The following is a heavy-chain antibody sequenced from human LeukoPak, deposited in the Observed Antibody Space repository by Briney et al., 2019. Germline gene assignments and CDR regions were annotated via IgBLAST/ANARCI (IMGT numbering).Heavy chain of an antibody. J-gene: IGHJ6*03. CDR2: INPNSGGT. Sequence: ASVKVSCKASGYTFTGYYMHWVRQAPGQGLEWMGWINPNSGGTNYAQKFQGRVTMTRDTSISTAYMELSRLRSDDTAVYYCARSAGPVIVPAAIGASGYYYYMDVWDKGTTVTVSS. CDR3: ARSAGPVIVPAAIGASGYYYYMDV. CDR1: GYTFTGYY. V-gene: IGHV1-2*02. D-gene: IGHD2-2*02.